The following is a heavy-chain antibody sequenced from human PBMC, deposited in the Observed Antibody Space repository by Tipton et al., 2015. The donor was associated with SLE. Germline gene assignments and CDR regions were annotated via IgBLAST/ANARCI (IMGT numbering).Heavy chain of an antibody. D-gene: IGHD3-3*01. Sequence: TLSLTCTVSGGSISSSSYYWGWIRQPPGKGLEWIGSIYYSGSTYYNPSLKSRVTISVDTSKNQFSLKLSSVTAADTAVYYCARYSLLGDFWSGYLAQRFAFDIWGQGTMVTVSS. CDR2: IYYSGST. J-gene: IGHJ3*02. CDR1: GGSISSSSYY. CDR3: ARYSLLGDFWSGYLAQRFAFDI. V-gene: IGHV4-39*07.